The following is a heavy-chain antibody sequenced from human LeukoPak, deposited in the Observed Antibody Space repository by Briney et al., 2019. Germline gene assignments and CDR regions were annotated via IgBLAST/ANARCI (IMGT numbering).Heavy chain of an antibody. CDR2: MNPNSSNT. J-gene: IGHJ4*02. CDR1: GYTSTRYN. V-gene: IGHV1-8*01. Sequence: GASLKVSSKASGYTSTRYNTNSVPQGTRQRVEWMGWMNPNSSNTGYAQKFQGRVTMTRNTSISTAYMERSSLRSEDTAVYYCARGIAGKYWGQGTLVTVSS. CDR3: ARGIAGKY. D-gene: IGHD6-13*01.